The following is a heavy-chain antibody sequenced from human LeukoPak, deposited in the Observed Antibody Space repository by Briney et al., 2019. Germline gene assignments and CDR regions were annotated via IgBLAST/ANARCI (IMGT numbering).Heavy chain of an antibody. D-gene: IGHD6-13*01. Sequence: SETLSLTCTISGGSISSYYWSWIRQPPGKGLEWIGYIYYSGSTNYNPSLKSRVIISVDTSKNQFSLKLSSVTAADTAVYYCASSSWYGRIDYWVQGTLVTVSS. CDR2: IYYSGST. V-gene: IGHV4-59*08. CDR3: ASSSWYGRIDY. CDR1: GGSISSYY. J-gene: IGHJ4*02.